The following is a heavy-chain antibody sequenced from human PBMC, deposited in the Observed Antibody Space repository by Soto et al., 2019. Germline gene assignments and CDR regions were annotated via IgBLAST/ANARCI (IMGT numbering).Heavy chain of an antibody. CDR3: AKDLPDLTAYDYGMDV. CDR1: GFTFSSYA. CDR2: ISGSGGST. D-gene: IGHD3-9*01. V-gene: IGHV3-23*01. Sequence: PGGSLRLSCAASGFTFSSYAMSWVRQAPGKGLEWVSAISGSGGSTYYADSVKGRFTISRDNSKNTLYLQMNSLRAEDTAVYYCAKDLPDLTAYDYGMDVWGQGTTVTVSS. J-gene: IGHJ6*02.